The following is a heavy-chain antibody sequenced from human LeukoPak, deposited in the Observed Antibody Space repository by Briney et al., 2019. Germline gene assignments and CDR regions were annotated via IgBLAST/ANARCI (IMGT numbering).Heavy chain of an antibody. V-gene: IGHV4-59*01. CDR1: GGSISSYY. J-gene: IGHJ4*02. D-gene: IGHD6-13*01. Sequence: NSSETLSLTCTVSGGSISSYYWSWIRQPPGKGLEWIGYIYYSGSTNYNPSLKSRVTISVDTSKNQFSLKLSSVTAADTAVYYCARGGSGAAAGSFDYWGQGTLVTVSS. CDR3: ARGGSGAAAGSFDY. CDR2: IYYSGST.